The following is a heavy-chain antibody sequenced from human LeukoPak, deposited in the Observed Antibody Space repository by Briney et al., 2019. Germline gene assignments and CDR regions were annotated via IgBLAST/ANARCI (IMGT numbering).Heavy chain of an antibody. Sequence: GASVKVSCKASGYTFTGYYMHWVRQAPGQGLEWMGWINPNSGATNYAQKLQGRVTMTTDTSTSTAYMELRSLRSDDTAVYYCARGCTNGVCYVFFDYWGQGTLVTVSS. J-gene: IGHJ4*02. CDR2: INPNSGAT. V-gene: IGHV1-2*02. CDR1: GYTFTGYY. D-gene: IGHD2-8*01. CDR3: ARGCTNGVCYVFFDY.